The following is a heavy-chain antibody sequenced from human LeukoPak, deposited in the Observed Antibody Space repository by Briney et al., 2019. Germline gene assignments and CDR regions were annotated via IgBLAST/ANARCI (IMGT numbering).Heavy chain of an antibody. CDR1: GFTLCSYL. CDR3: ARSPGGNSPLDY. CDR2: IKQDGSEK. D-gene: IGHD4-23*01. V-gene: IGHV3-7*04. Sequence: GGAPRLSCAASGFTLCSYLMSWVRQAPGKGLEWVANIKQDGSEKYYVDSVKGRFTISRDNAKNSLYLQMNSLRAEDTAVYYCARSPGGNSPLDYWGQGTLVTVSS. J-gene: IGHJ4*02.